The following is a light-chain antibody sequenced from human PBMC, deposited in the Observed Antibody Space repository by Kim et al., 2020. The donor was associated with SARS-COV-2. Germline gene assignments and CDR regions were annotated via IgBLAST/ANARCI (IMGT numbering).Light chain of an antibody. Sequence: EILMTQSPATLSVSPGERATLSCRASQSISSNLAWYHQRRGQAPRLLIYGASTRATGIPARFSGSGSGTEFTLTISGLQSEDFAVYYCQQHHDWPLTFGQGTKVDIK. CDR3: QQHHDWPLT. V-gene: IGKV3-15*01. CDR2: GAS. CDR1: QSISSN. J-gene: IGKJ1*01.